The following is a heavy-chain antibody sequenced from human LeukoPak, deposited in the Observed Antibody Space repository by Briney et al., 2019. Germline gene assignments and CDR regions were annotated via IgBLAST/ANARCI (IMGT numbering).Heavy chain of an antibody. CDR1: GFTFSNYW. V-gene: IGHV3-74*01. J-gene: IGHJ4*02. D-gene: IGHD3-10*01. CDR3: ARFGWVPPAHFDY. CDR2: INTDGTST. Sequence: GGSLRLSCAASGFTFSNYWMHWVCQAPGKGLVWVSHINTDGTSTNYADSEKGRFTISRDNAKNTLYLQMNSLRAEDTAVYYCARFGWVPPAHFDYWGQGTLVTVSS.